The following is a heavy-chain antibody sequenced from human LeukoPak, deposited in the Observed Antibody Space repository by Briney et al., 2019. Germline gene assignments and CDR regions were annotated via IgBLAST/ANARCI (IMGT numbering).Heavy chain of an antibody. V-gene: IGHV3-48*04. D-gene: IGHD6-19*01. CDR1: GFTFSSYW. CDR3: ARGCSSGWCLDY. Sequence: GGSLRLSCAASGFTFSSYWMHWVRQAPGKGLEWVSYISSSGGGSTIYYTDSVKGRFTISRDNAKNSLYLQMNSLRAEDTGIYYCARGCSSGWCLDYWGQGTLVTVSS. CDR2: ISSSGGGSTI. J-gene: IGHJ4*02.